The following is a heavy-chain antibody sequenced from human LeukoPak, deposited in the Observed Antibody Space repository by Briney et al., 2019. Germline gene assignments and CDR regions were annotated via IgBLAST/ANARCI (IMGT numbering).Heavy chain of an antibody. Sequence: GGSLRLSCAASGFTFSNYAMTWVRQAPGKGLKWVSTISGSGTATYYADSVKGRFTISRDNSKNTLYLQMNGLRAEGTAVYYCAKENNWNDGRFNYFDYWGQGTLVTVSS. CDR3: AKENNWNDGRFNYFDY. V-gene: IGHV3-23*01. CDR2: ISGSGTAT. D-gene: IGHD1-20*01. J-gene: IGHJ4*02. CDR1: GFTFSNYA.